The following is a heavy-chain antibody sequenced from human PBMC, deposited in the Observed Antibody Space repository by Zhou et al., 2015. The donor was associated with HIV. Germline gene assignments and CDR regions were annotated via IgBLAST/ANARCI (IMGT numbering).Heavy chain of an antibody. CDR1: GYTFNSFA. Sequence: QVQLVQSGSELKRPGASVKLSCKASGYTFNSFALTWVRQAPGQGLEWLGWINTNTGNPTYAQAFAGRLVFSMQSSVTTAYLQIRTLKPDDTALYFCARVRRIGDSPFDSWGQGTLVTVSS. J-gene: IGHJ4*02. CDR2: INTNTGNP. D-gene: IGHD4-17*01. V-gene: IGHV7-4-1*02. CDR3: ARVRRIGDSPFDS.